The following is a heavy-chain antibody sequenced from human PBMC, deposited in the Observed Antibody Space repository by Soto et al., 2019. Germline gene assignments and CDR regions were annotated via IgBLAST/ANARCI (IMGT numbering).Heavy chain of an antibody. V-gene: IGHV2-26*01. D-gene: IGHD6-19*01. CDR3: ARRHLAVAVSPWFDP. J-gene: IGHJ5*02. CDR1: GLSITDSEMG. Sequence: QVTLKESGPVLVKPTETLTLRCTVSGLSITDSEMGVSWIRQPPGQPLEWLAHIDSSGEKSYRTFLKSRLAISKYTSKRQIVRTMTNMDPADTATYYCARRHLAVAVSPWFDPWGQGIPVTVSS. CDR2: IDSSGEK.